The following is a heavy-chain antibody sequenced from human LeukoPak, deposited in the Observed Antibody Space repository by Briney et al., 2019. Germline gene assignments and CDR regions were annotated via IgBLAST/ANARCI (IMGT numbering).Heavy chain of an antibody. CDR1: GGTFSSYA. CDR3: ARVYLPYYYDSTGRAFDI. J-gene: IGHJ3*02. CDR2: IIPIFGTA. Sequence: ASVKVSCRASGGTFSSYAISWVRQAPGQGLEWMGGIIPIFGTANYAQKFQGRVTITADESTSTAYMELSSLRSEDTAVYYCARVYLPYYYDSTGRAFDIWGQGTMVTVSS. V-gene: IGHV1-69*13. D-gene: IGHD3-22*01.